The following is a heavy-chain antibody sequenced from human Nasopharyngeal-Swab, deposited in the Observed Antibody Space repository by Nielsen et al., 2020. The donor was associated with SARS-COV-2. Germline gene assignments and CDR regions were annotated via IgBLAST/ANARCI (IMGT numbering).Heavy chain of an antibody. Sequence: GGFLRLSCAASGFTFTSYAMHWVRQAPGKGLEWVAVISYDGSSSYYADSVKGRFIISRDNSKNTLYLRMNSLRAEDTAVYYCARGNGSYYLYIWDNWGQGTLVTVSS. CDR2: ISYDGSSS. CDR1: GFTFTSYA. V-gene: IGHV3-30*04. D-gene: IGHD1-26*01. J-gene: IGHJ4*02. CDR3: ARGNGSYYLYIWDN.